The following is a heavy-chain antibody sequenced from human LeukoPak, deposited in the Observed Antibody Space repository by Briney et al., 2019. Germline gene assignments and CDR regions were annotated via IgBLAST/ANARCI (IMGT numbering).Heavy chain of an antibody. CDR2: IYPGDSNT. J-gene: IGHJ3*02. D-gene: IGHD6-13*01. V-gene: IGHV5-51*01. CDR1: GYKFTNYW. Sequence: GESLKISCKGSGYKFTNYWIGWVRQRPGKGLEWLGIIYPGDSNTRYSSSFQGHVTISTDKSISTAYLQWSSLKASDTAMYYCARDGAATGTGAFDIWGQGTVVTVSS. CDR3: ARDGAATGTGAFDI.